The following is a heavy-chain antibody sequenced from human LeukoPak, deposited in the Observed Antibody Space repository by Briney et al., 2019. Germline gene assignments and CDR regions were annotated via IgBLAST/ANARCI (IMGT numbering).Heavy chain of an antibody. CDR2: ISYEGGTQ. V-gene: IGHV3-30*03. D-gene: IGHD6-13*01. CDR1: GVTLSPYG. J-gene: IGHJ3*02. CDR3: ARDRKEQQRYDAFNI. Sequence: GGSLRLSCAASGVTLSPYGMHWVRQAPGKGLEWVAVISYEGGTQHYADSVKGRFIISRDNPRNTLYLQMNILRTEDTAVYYCARDRKEQQRYDAFNIWGQGTMVTVSS.